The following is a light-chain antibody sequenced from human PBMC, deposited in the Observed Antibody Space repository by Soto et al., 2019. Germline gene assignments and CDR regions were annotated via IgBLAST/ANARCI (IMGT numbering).Light chain of an antibody. CDR3: QQYSDLPYT. Sequence: EIGLTQSPGTLSLSPRERATLSCRASQRVSSRNLAWYQQKPGQAPRLLTYDASSRATGIPDRCSGSGSVTEFTLTINRLEPEDFAVYFCQQYSDLPYTFGQGTKLEVK. J-gene: IGKJ2*01. V-gene: IGKV3-20*01. CDR1: QRVSSRN. CDR2: DAS.